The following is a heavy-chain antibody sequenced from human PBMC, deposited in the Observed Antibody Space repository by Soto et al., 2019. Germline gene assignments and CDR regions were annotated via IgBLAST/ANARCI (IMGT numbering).Heavy chain of an antibody. CDR3: AKKSPYCSGGSCYSYGGWFDP. D-gene: IGHD2-15*01. V-gene: IGHV3-23*01. CDR1: GFTFSSYA. CDR2: ISGSGGST. J-gene: IGHJ5*02. Sequence: GGSLRLSCAASGFTFSSYAMSWVRQAPGKGLESVSAISGSGGSTYYADSVKGRFTISRDNSKNTLYLQMNSLRAEDTAVYYCAKKSPYCSGGSCYSYGGWFDPWGQGTLVTVSS.